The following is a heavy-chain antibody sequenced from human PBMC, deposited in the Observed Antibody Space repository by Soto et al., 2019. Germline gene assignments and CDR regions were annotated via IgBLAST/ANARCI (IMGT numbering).Heavy chain of an antibody. V-gene: IGHV4-39*01. CDR2: IYYSGST. CDR1: GGSISSSSYY. D-gene: IGHD6-19*01. CDR3: ASDSSGWYLDP. J-gene: IGHJ5*02. Sequence: QLQLQESGPGLVKPSETLSLTRTVSGGSISSSSYYWGWIRQPPGKGLEWIGSIYYSGSTYYNPSLKSRVTISVDTSKNQFSLKLSSVTAADTAVYYCASDSSGWYLDPWGQGTLVTVSS.